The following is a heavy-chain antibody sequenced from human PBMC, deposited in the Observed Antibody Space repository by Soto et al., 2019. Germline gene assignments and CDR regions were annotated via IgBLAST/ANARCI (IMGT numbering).Heavy chain of an antibody. Sequence: EVPLVESGGGLVQPGGFLRLSCVASGFSFGDSWMSWVRQAPGKGLEWVANIKQDVSEKYYVDSVKGRFTISRDNAKNSLYLQMNSLKAEDTAVYYCARNGPKLYEVYHWFDPWGQGTLVTVSS. CDR1: GFSFGDSW. V-gene: IGHV3-7*05. CDR3: ARNGPKLYEVYHWFDP. J-gene: IGHJ5*02. D-gene: IGHD1-20*01. CDR2: IKQDVSEK.